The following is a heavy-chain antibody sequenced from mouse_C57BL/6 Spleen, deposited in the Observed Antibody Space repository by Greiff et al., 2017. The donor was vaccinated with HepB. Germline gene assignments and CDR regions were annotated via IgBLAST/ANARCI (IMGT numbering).Heavy chain of an antibody. J-gene: IGHJ1*03. Sequence: EVQLQQSGTVLARPGASVKMSCKTSGYTFTSYWMHWVKQRPGQGLEWIGAIYPGNSDTSYNQKFKGKAKLTAVTSASTAYMELSSLTNEDSAVYYCTRGTTVGRRYFDVWGTGTTVTVSS. CDR3: TRGTTVGRRYFDV. CDR2: IYPGNSDT. D-gene: IGHD1-1*01. V-gene: IGHV1-5*01. CDR1: GYTFTSYW.